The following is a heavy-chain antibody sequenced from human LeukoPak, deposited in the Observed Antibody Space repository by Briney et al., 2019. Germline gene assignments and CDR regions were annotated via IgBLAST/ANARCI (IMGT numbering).Heavy chain of an antibody. V-gene: IGHV1-18*01. CDR2: ISAYNGNT. J-gene: IGHJ4*02. Sequence: ASVKVSCKASGYTFTSCGISWVRQAPGQGLEWMGWISAYNGNTNYAQKLQGRVTMTTDTSTSTAYMELRSLRSDDTAVYYCARDIIAAAAPEGYFDYWGQGTLVTVSS. D-gene: IGHD6-13*01. CDR3: ARDIIAAAAPEGYFDY. CDR1: GYTFTSCG.